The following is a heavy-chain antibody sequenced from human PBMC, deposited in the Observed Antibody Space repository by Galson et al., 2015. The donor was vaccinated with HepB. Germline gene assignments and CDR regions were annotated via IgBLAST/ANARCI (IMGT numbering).Heavy chain of an antibody. CDR2: TYYRSKWYN. J-gene: IGHJ6*02. CDR3: ARVAGGYSSNWYYYYYGMDV. D-gene: IGHD6-13*01. CDR1: GDSVSSNSAA. Sequence: CAISGDSVSSNSAAWNWIRQSPSRGLEWLGRTYYRSKWYNDYAVSVKSRITINPDTSKNQFSLQLNSVTPEDTAVYYCARVAGGYSSNWYYYYYGMDVWGQGTTVTVSS. V-gene: IGHV6-1*01.